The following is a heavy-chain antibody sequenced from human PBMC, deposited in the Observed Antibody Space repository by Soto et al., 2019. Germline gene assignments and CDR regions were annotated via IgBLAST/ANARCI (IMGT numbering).Heavy chain of an antibody. CDR1: GYTFTSYG. J-gene: IGHJ4*02. V-gene: IGHV1-18*04. Sequence: QVQLVQSGAEVKKPGASVKVSCKASGYTFTSYGIIWVRQAPGQGLEWMGWISAYNGNTNYAQKLQGRVTMTTDTSTSTAYMELRSLRSDDTAVYYCARDLYCSGGSCYSLSLDYWGQGTLVTVSS. D-gene: IGHD2-15*01. CDR2: ISAYNGNT. CDR3: ARDLYCSGGSCYSLSLDY.